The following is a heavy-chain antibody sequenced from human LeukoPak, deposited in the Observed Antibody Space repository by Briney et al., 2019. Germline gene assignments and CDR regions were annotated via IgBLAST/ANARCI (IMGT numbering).Heavy chain of an antibody. CDR3: AREPNSSSWDRDVFDI. Sequence: SETLSLTCTVSGGTISSYYWSWIRQPPGKGLEWIGYIYYSGSTNYNPSLKSRVTISVHTSKNQFSLKLSSVTAADTAVYYCAREPNSSSWDRDVFDIWGQGTMVTVSS. J-gene: IGHJ3*02. CDR2: IYYSGST. CDR1: GGTISSYY. V-gene: IGHV4-59*01. D-gene: IGHD6-13*01.